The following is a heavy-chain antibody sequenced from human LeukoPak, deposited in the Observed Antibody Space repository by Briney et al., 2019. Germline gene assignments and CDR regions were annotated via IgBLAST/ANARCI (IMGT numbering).Heavy chain of an antibody. Sequence: GGSLRLSCAASGITFSSYGMSWVRQAPGKGLEWVSSISSTGGTTYYADSVKGRFTISRDNSKNTLYLQMNSLRAEDTAIYYCAKNGDRGAYCTGGTCYPCFYYYMDVWGKGTTVTI. D-gene: IGHD2-15*01. CDR1: GITFSSYG. J-gene: IGHJ6*03. CDR2: ISSTGGTT. V-gene: IGHV3-23*01. CDR3: AKNGDRGAYCTGGTCYPCFYYYMDV.